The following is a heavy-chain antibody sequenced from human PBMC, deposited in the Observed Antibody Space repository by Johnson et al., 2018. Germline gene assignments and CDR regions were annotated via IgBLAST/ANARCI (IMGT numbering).Heavy chain of an antibody. CDR3: AKETMDV. Sequence: EVQLLESGGGLVQXGGSLRLXCAASGFTFNSYVMHWLRQAPGKGLEWVSTIGGRGDNTFYADSVTGRFPISRDNSKNTLYLQMNSRRAEDTAVYHCAKETMDVWGKGTTVTVSS. CDR1: GFTFNSYV. J-gene: IGHJ6*04. V-gene: IGHV3-23*01. CDR2: IGGRGDNT.